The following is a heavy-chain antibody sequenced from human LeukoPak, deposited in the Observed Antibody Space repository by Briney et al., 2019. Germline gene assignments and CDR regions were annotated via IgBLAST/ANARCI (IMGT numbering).Heavy chain of an antibody. V-gene: IGHV3-7*01. J-gene: IGHJ4*02. CDR3: ARLREIPVFGVVTKSTSYFDY. Sequence: GGSLRLSCAASGFTFTGYWMSWVRQAPGKGLEWVANIKQDGSEKYYVDSVKGRFTISRDNAKNSLYLQMNSLRAEDTAVYYCARLREIPVFGVVTKSTSYFDYWGQGTLVTVSS. CDR2: IKQDGSEK. D-gene: IGHD3-3*01. CDR1: GFTFTGYW.